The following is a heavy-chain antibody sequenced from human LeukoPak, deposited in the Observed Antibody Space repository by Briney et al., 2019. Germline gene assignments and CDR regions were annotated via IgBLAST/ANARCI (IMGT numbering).Heavy chain of an antibody. CDR2: ISWNSGSI. J-gene: IGHJ6*02. CDR3: AKDQRGSSYYYYYGMDV. CDR1: GFTFDDYA. Sequence: GGSLRLSCAASGFTFDDYALHWVRQAPGKGLEWVSGISWNSGSIGYADSVKGRFTISRDNAKNSLYLQMNSLRAEDTALYYCAKDQRGSSYYYYYGMDVWGQGTTVTVSS. V-gene: IGHV3-9*01. D-gene: IGHD6-6*01.